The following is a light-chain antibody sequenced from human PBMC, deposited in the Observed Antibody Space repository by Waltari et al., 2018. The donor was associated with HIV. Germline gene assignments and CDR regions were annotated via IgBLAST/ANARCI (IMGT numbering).Light chain of an antibody. CDR1: QSVSSRS. Sequence: EIVLTQSPGTLSWSPGERATLSCRASQSVSSRSLAWYQQRPGQAPRLLISGASSRATGIPDRFSGSGSGTDFTLTISRLEPEDFAVYYCQQYGTSPRTFGQGTKVEIK. V-gene: IGKV3-20*01. CDR2: GAS. CDR3: QQYGTSPRT. J-gene: IGKJ1*01.